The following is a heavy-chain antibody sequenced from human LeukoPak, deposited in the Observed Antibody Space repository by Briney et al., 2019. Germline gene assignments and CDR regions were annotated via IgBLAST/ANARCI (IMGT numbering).Heavy chain of an antibody. CDR1: GFTFSSNA. CDR3: AKVRVGYFDY. V-gene: IGHV3-23*01. J-gene: IGHJ4*02. Sequence: QSGGSLRLSCAASGFTFSSNAMSWVRQPPGKGLEWVSAISGSGGSTYYADSVKGRFTISRDNSKNTLYLQMNSLRAEDTAVYYCAKVRVGYFDYWGQGTLVTVSS. D-gene: IGHD3-16*01. CDR2: ISGSGGST.